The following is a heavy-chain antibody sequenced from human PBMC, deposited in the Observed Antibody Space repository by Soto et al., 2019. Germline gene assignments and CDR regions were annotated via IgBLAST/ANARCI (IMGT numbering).Heavy chain of an antibody. J-gene: IGHJ4*01. CDR2: ISISSSDR. CDR1: GFTLRTYT. CDR3: VRGMNPLF. Sequence: GGSLRLSCAASGFTLRTYTMNWVRQAPGKGLEWVSSISISSSDRYYADSVRGRFTISRDNAKNALYLQMNSLRADDTAVYFCVRGMNPLFGGQGALVTVSS. V-gene: IGHV3-21*06.